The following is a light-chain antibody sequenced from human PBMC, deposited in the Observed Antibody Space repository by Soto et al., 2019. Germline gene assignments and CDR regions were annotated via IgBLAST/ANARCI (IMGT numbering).Light chain of an antibody. CDR3: SSYAGSSTWV. V-gene: IGLV2-8*01. CDR1: SSDVCGYNY. Sequence: QSAPTQPPSASGSPGQSATISCTGTSSDVCGYNYVSWYQQYPGKAPKLMIYEVSKRPSGVPDRFSGSKSGNTASLTVSGLQAEDEADYYCSSYAGSSTWVFGGGTQLTVL. J-gene: IGLJ3*02. CDR2: EVS.